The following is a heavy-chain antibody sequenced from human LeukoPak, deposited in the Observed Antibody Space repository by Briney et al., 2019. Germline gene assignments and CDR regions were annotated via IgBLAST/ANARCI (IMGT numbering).Heavy chain of an antibody. CDR1: GFTFSSYA. Sequence: QSGGSLRLSCAASGFTFSSYAMGWVRQAPGKGLEWVSAISGSGGSTYYADSVKGRFTISRDNSKNTLYLQMNSLRAEDTAVYYCAKSTTGTRYFDYWGQGTLVTVSS. D-gene: IGHD1-1*01. J-gene: IGHJ4*02. CDR3: AKSTTGTRYFDY. CDR2: ISGSGGST. V-gene: IGHV3-23*01.